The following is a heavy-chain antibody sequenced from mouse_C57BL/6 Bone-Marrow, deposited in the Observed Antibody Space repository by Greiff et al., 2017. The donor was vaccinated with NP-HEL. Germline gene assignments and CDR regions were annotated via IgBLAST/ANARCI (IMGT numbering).Heavy chain of an antibody. Sequence: EVKLVESGGGLVQPKGSLKLSCAASGFSFNTYAMNWVRQAPGKGLEWVARIRSKSNNYATYYADSVKDRFTISRDDSESMLYLQMNNLKTEDTAMYYCVRAYGSSFDYWGQGTTLTVSS. CDR3: VRAYGSSFDY. V-gene: IGHV10-1*01. CDR2: IRSKSNNYAT. D-gene: IGHD1-1*01. CDR1: GFSFNTYA. J-gene: IGHJ2*01.